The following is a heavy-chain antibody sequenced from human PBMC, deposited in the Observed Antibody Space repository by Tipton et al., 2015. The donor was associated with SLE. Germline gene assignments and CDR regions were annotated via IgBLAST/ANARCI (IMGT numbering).Heavy chain of an antibody. CDR1: GGSISSWSYY. CDR3: ARAEGSWDAFDI. CDR2: IFYSGST. Sequence: LRLSCTVSGGSISSWSYYWGWIRLPPGKGLEWIGSIFYSGSTDSNPSLKSRVTISMDTSTNQFSLKLSSVTAADTAVYYCARAEGSWDAFDIWGQGTMVTVSS. V-gene: IGHV4-39*07. D-gene: IGHD2-15*01. J-gene: IGHJ3*02.